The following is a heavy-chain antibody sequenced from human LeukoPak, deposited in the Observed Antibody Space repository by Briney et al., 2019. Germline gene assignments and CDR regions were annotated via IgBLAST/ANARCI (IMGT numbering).Heavy chain of an antibody. CDR1: GFTFSHHW. Sequence: GGCLRPSWAVSGFTFSHHWMHSVRQAPGRGLVWVLHISSDESSTTYADSVKGRFTISRDNRKNTLYLQMNSLRVEDTAMYYCTRNPDGRNLFHLGGQGTVVTVFS. V-gene: IGHV3-74*01. D-gene: IGHD1-14*01. CDR3: TRNPDGRNLFHL. CDR2: ISSDESST. J-gene: IGHJ5*02.